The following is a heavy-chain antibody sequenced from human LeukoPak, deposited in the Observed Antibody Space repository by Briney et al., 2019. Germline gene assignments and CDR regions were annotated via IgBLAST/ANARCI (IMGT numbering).Heavy chain of an antibody. CDR2: IKQDGSEK. J-gene: IGHJ4*02. V-gene: IGHV3-7*01. Sequence: SGGSLRLSCAASGFTFSSYWMSWVRQAPGKGLEWVANIKQDGSEKYYVDSVKGRFTISRDNAKNSLYLQMNSLRAEDTAVYYCARDLWRGTSTICYWGQGTLVTVSS. CDR3: ARDLWRGTSTICY. D-gene: IGHD2-2*01. CDR1: GFTFSSYW.